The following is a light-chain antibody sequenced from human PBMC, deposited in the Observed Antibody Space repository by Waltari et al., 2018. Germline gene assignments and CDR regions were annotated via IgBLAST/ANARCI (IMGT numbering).Light chain of an antibody. Sequence: DIVMTQSPDSLAVSLGERATINCKSSRRVLYRSNNKHSVAWYQQKPGQSPKLLIYWSSTRESGVPDRFSGGGSGTDFTLTISSLQADDVAIYYCQQYYSLPTFGGGTKVEI. J-gene: IGKJ4*01. CDR1: RRVLYRSNNKHS. CDR3: QQYYSLPT. CDR2: WSS. V-gene: IGKV4-1*01.